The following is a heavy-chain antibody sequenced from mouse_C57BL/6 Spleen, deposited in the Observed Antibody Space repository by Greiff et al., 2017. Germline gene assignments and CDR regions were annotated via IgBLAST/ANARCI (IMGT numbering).Heavy chain of an antibody. J-gene: IGHJ2*01. CDR3: ARAGYYPYYFDY. CDR2: IYPGDGDT. Sequence: QVQLKQSGPELVKPGASVKISCKASGYAFSSSWMNWVKQRPGKGLEWIGRIYPGDGDTNYNGKFKGTATLTADKSSSTAYMQLSSLTSEDSAVYFCARAGYYPYYFDYWGQGTTLTVSS. D-gene: IGHD2-3*01. CDR1: GYAFSSSW. V-gene: IGHV1-82*01.